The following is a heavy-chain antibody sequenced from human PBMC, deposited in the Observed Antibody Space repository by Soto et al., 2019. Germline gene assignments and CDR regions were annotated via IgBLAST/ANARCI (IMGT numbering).Heavy chain of an antibody. Sequence: QVPLVQSGAEVKKPGSSVKVSCKASGGTFSSYAISWVRQAPGQGLEWMGGIIPIFGTANYAQKFQGRVTITADKSTSTAYMELSSLRSEDTAVYYCARGEVLRYFDWLLYDYWGQGTLVTVSS. D-gene: IGHD3-9*01. V-gene: IGHV1-69*06. CDR3: ARGEVLRYFDWLLYDY. J-gene: IGHJ4*02. CDR2: IIPIFGTA. CDR1: GGTFSSYA.